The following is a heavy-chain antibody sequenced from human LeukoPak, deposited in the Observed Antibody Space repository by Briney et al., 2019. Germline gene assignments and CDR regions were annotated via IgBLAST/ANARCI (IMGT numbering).Heavy chain of an antibody. V-gene: IGHV1-69*01. D-gene: IGHD1-1*01. J-gene: IGHJ6*04. Sequence: GSSVKVSCKASGGTFSSYAISWVRQAPGQGLEWMGGIIPIFGTANYAQKFQGRVTITADGSTSTAYMELSSLRSEDTAVYYCARSPRAGAGEDVWGKGTTVTVSS. CDR1: GGTFSSYA. CDR3: ARSPRAGAGEDV. CDR2: IIPIFGTA.